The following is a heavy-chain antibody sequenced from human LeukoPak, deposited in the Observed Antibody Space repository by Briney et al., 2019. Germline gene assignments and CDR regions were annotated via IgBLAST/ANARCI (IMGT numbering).Heavy chain of an antibody. CDR3: AKAGSWYGMDYFDY. CDR2: IRGSGGST. CDR1: GYTFSSYA. V-gene: IGHV3-23*01. J-gene: IGHJ4*02. D-gene: IGHD6-13*01. Sequence: GGSLRLSCAASGYTFSSYAMSWVRQAPGKGLEWVSAIRGSGGSTYYADSVKGRFTISRDNSKNTLYLQMNSLRAEDTAVYYCAKAGSWYGMDYFDYWGQGTLVTVSS.